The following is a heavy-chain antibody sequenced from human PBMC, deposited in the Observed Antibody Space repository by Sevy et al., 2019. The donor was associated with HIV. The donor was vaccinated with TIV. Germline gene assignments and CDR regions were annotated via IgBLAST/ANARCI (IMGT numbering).Heavy chain of an antibody. J-gene: IGHJ4*02. Sequence: ASVKVSCKASGGTFSSYAISWVRQAPGQGLEWMGGIIPIFGTANYAQKFQGRVTFTADESTSTAYMELSSLRSEDTAVYYCARESGSGSYVFDYWGQGTLVTVSS. V-gene: IGHV1-69*13. CDR1: GGTFSSYA. D-gene: IGHD3-10*01. CDR2: IIPIFGTA. CDR3: ARESGSGSYVFDY.